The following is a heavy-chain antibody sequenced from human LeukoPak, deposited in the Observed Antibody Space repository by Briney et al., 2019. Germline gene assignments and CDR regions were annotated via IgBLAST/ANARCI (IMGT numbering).Heavy chain of an antibody. D-gene: IGHD2-21*01. CDR2: INPSGGST. V-gene: IGHV1-46*01. J-gene: IGHJ6*02. Sequence: GASVKVSCKASGYTFTGYYMHWVRQAPGQGLEWMGIINPSGGSTSYAQKFQGRVTMTRDTSTSTVYMELSSLRSEDTAVYYCARDRVRGGDYYGMDGWGQGNAVTVSS. CDR1: GYTFTGYY. CDR3: ARDRVRGGDYYGMDG.